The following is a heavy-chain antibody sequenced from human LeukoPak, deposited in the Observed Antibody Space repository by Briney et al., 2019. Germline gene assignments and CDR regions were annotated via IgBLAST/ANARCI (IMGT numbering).Heavy chain of an antibody. Sequence: TSETLSLTCGVSGGSISGTNWWSWVRQPPGQGLEWIGEISLRGLTNYNPSLRSRLTMSLDESKNQVSLNLTSVTAADTAVYYCSRESGPFSPFGFWGQGALVSVHS. CDR1: GGSISGTNW. CDR3: SRESGPFSPFGF. D-gene: IGHD1-26*01. V-gene: IGHV4-4*02. CDR2: ISLRGLT. J-gene: IGHJ4*02.